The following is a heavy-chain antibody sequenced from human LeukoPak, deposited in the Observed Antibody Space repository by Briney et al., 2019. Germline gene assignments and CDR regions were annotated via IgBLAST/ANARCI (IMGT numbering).Heavy chain of an antibody. CDR3: AWGGNPAISAFDI. CDR2: IYYSGST. V-gene: IGHV4-59*06. CDR1: GGSISSYY. J-gene: IGHJ3*02. Sequence: PSETLSLTCTVSGGSISSYYWSWIRQHPGKGLEWIGYIYYSGSTYYNPSLKSRVTISVDTSKNQFSLKLSSVTAADTAVYYCAWGGNPAISAFDIWGQGTMVTVSS. D-gene: IGHD2-15*01.